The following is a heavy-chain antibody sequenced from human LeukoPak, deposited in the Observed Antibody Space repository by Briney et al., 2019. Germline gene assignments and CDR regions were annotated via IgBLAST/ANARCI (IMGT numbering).Heavy chain of an antibody. J-gene: IGHJ4*02. CDR1: GGSISSSNW. Sequence: SGALSLTCAVSGGSISSSNWWSWVRQPPGKGLEWIGEFYHSGSANYNPSLKSLVTISVDKSKNQFSLSLSSVTAADTAVYYCASAGHDGIGYKVCWGQGTLVTVSS. D-gene: IGHD3-22*01. CDR3: ASAGHDGIGYKVC. CDR2: FYHSGSA. V-gene: IGHV4-4*02.